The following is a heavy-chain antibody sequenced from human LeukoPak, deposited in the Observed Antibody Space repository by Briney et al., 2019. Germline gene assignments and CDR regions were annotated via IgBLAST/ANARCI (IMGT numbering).Heavy chain of an antibody. CDR3: ARERTYYYDSNPDYFDY. CDR1: GFTFDDYG. V-gene: IGHV3-20*04. D-gene: IGHD3-22*01. J-gene: IGHJ4*02. CDR2: INWNGGST. Sequence: PGGSLRLSCAASGFTFDDYGMSWVRQAPGKGLEWVSGINWNGGSTGYADSVKGRFTISRNNAKNSLYLQMNSLRAGDTALYYCARERTYYYDSNPDYFDYWGQGTLVTVSS.